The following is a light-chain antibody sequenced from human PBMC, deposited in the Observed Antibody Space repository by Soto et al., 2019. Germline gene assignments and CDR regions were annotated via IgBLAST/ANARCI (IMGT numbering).Light chain of an antibody. J-gene: IGLJ2*01. Sequence: QSALTQPASVSGSPGQSITISCTGTSSDIGGYNDVSWYQHHPGKAPKLIIYDVTIRPSGVSDRFSGSKSGYTASLTISGLQAEDEADYYCTSYTSSTTGVFGGGTKVTVL. CDR2: DVT. CDR1: SSDIGGYND. V-gene: IGLV2-14*03. CDR3: TSYTSSTTGV.